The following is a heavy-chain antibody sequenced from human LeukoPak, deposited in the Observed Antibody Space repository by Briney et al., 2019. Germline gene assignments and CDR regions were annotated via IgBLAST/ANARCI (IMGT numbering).Heavy chain of an antibody. D-gene: IGHD6-13*01. J-gene: IGHJ4*02. CDR3: AMGRGVAAIFDY. CDR2: IYYSGST. CDR1: GGSISSHY. Sequence: TSETLSLTCTVSGGSISSHYWSWIRQPPGKGLEWIGYIYYSGSTNYNPSLKSRVTISVDTSKNQFSLKLSSVTAADTAVYYCAMGRGVAAIFDYWGQGTLVTVSS. V-gene: IGHV4-59*11.